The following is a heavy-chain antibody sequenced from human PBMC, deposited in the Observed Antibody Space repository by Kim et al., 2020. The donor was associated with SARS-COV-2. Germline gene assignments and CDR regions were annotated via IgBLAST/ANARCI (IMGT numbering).Heavy chain of an antibody. CDR1: GGSISSSSYY. CDR3: ARHRSGSYYALMVDY. D-gene: IGHD1-26*01. CDR2: IYYSGST. Sequence: SETLSLICTVSGGSISSSSYYWGWIRQPPGKGLEWIGSIYYSGSTYYNPSLKSRVTISVDTSKNQFSLKLSSVTAADTAVYYCARHRSGSYYALMVDYWGQGTLVTVSS. J-gene: IGHJ4*02. V-gene: IGHV4-39*01.